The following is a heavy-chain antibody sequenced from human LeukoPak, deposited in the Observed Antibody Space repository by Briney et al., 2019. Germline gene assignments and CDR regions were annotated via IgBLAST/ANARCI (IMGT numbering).Heavy chain of an antibody. CDR2: IYYSGST. CDR3: ARDASDTAMVTLFIWFDP. V-gene: IGHV4-39*07. J-gene: IGHJ5*02. D-gene: IGHD5-18*01. CDR1: GGSISSSSYY. Sequence: SETLSLTCTVSGGSISSSSYYWGWIRQPPGKGLEWIGSIYYSGSTYYNPSLKSRVTISVDTSKNQFSLKLSPVTAADTAVYYCARDASDTAMVTLFIWFDPWGQGTLVTVSS.